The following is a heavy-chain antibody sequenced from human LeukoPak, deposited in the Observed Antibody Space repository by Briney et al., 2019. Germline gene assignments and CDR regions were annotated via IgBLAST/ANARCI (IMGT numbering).Heavy chain of an antibody. V-gene: IGHV3-33*01. D-gene: IGHD3-22*01. CDR2: IWYDGSNK. Sequence: GGSLRLSCAASGFTFSSYGMHWVRQAPGKGLEWVAVIWYDGSNKYYADSVKGRFTISRDNSKNTLYLQMNSLRAEDTAVYYCARGFHYDSSGYLGGPFDYWGQGTLVTVSS. J-gene: IGHJ4*02. CDR1: GFTFSSYG. CDR3: ARGFHYDSSGYLGGPFDY.